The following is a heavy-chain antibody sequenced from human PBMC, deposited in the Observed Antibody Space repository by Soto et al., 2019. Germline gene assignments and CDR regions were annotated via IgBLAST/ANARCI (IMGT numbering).Heavy chain of an antibody. CDR3: ARVVVVVTAPRRAFDI. D-gene: IGHD2-21*02. CDR2: IYYSGST. V-gene: IGHV4-30-4*01. J-gene: IGHJ3*02. CDR1: GGSISSGDYY. Sequence: TLSLTCTVSGGSISSGDYYWSWIRQPPGKGLEWIGYIYYSGSTYYNPSLKSRVTISVDTSKNQFSLKLSSATAADTAVYYCARVVVVVTAPRRAFDIWGQGTMVTVSS.